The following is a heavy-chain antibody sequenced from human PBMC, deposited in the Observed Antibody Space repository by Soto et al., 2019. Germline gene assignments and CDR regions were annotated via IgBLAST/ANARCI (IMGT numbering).Heavy chain of an antibody. V-gene: IGHV2-70*01. CDR2: IDWDDDK. CDR3: ARTYDSSGFDSNWFDP. Sequence: GPTLVNPTQTLTLTCTFSGFSLSTSVMCVGWIRQPPGKALEWLALIDWDDDKYYSTSLKTRLTISKDTSKNQVVLTMTNMDPVDTATYYCARTYDSSGFDSNWFDPWGQGTLVTVSS. CDR1: GFSLSTSVMC. D-gene: IGHD3-22*01. J-gene: IGHJ5*02.